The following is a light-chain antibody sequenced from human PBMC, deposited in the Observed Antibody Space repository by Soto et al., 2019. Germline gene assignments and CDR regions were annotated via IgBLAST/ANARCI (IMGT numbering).Light chain of an antibody. CDR1: QSAGTN. CDR2: GAF. Sequence: EIVMTQSPATLTVSPGERATLSCRASQSAGTNLAWYQQKPGQAPRLLIHGAFTRATGIPARFSGSGSGTEFTLTISSLQSEDFAVYYCQQYGDSPLTSGPGTKVDNK. V-gene: IGKV3-15*01. CDR3: QQYGDSPLT. J-gene: IGKJ3*01.